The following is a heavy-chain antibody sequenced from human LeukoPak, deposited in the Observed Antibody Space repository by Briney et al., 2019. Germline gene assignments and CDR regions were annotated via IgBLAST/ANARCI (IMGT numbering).Heavy chain of an antibody. CDR3: ASEYSSGMAFSDY. V-gene: IGHV1-69*13. CDR2: IIPIFGTA. D-gene: IGHD6-19*01. J-gene: IGHJ4*02. Sequence: SVKVSCKASGGTFSSYAISWVRQAPGQGLEWMGGIIPIFGTANYAQKFQGRVTITADESTSTAYMELSSLRSEDTAVYYCASEYSSGMAFSDYWGQGTLVTVSS. CDR1: GGTFSSYA.